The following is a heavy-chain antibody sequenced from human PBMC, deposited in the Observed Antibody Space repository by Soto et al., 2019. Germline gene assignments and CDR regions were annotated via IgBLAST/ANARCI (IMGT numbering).Heavy chain of an antibody. CDR2: IYHSGST. CDR1: GGSISSSNW. CDR3: ARPIVGATWNYYYGMDV. V-gene: IGHV4-4*02. D-gene: IGHD1-26*01. J-gene: IGHJ6*02. Sequence: SETLSLTCAVSGGSISSSNWWSWVRQPPGKGLEWIGEIYHSGSTNYNPSLKSRVTISVDKSKNQFSLKLSSVTAADTAVYYCARPIVGATWNYYYGMDVWGQGTTVTVSS.